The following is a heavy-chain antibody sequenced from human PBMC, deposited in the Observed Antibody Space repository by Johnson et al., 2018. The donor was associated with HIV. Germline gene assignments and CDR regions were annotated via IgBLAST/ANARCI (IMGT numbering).Heavy chain of an antibody. CDR1: GFTFDDYG. CDR3: ARASSSWYQGRAFDI. Sequence: VQLVESGGGVVRPGGSLRLSCAASGFTFDDYGMSWVRQIPGKGLEWVSVINSGGSTYYAGLVKGSFTISRDNSKNTLYLQMNSLRAEDTAVYYCARASSSWYQGRAFDIWGHGTLVTVSS. D-gene: IGHD6-13*01. J-gene: IGHJ3*02. CDR2: INSGGST. V-gene: IGHV3-66*01.